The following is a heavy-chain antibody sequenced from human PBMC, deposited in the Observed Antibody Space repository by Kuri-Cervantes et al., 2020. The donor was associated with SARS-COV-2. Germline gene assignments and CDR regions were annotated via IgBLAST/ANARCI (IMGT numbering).Heavy chain of an antibody. V-gene: IGHV3-11*04. CDR1: GFIFSDYY. Sequence: GESLKISCAASGFIFSDYYMTWIRQAPGKGLEWVSNIGPSGTTKYYADSVKGRFTISRDNAKNSLYLQMNSLRAEDTAVYYYARDLYFDYWGQGTLVTVSS. CDR3: ARDLYFDY. J-gene: IGHJ4*02. CDR2: IGPSGTTK.